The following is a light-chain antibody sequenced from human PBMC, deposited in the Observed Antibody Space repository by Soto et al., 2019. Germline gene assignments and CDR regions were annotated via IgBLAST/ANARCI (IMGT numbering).Light chain of an antibody. CDR3: QRYNNWPLT. CDR1: QSISSY. J-gene: IGKJ4*01. Sequence: VLTQSPAALSLSPGGRATLSCRASQSISSYLAWYQQKPGQTPRLLIYDTSTRATGVPARFSGSRSGTEFTLTINSLQSEDFAVYYCQRYNNWPLTFGGGTKVDIK. V-gene: IGKV3-15*01. CDR2: DTS.